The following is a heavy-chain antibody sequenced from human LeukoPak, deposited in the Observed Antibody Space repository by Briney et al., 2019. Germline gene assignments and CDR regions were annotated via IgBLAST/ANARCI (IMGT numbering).Heavy chain of an antibody. CDR3: ASSLGKLLVSAFDI. V-gene: IGHV1-46*01. J-gene: IGHJ4*02. CDR2: INPNGGST. Sequence: ASVKVSCKASGYTLTRYFIHWVRQAPGQGLEWMGIINPNGGSTSYPQKFQGRVTMTRDTSISTAYMELSRLRSDDTAVYYCASSLGKLLVSAFDIWGQGTLVTVSS. CDR1: GYTLTRYF. D-gene: IGHD3-9*01.